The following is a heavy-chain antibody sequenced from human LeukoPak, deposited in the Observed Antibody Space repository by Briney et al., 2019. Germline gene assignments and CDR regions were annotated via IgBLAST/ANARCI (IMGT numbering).Heavy chain of an antibody. CDR3: AKDGSFTIFGVVTSYGMDV. J-gene: IGHJ6*02. CDR2: ISGSGGST. D-gene: IGHD3-3*01. V-gene: IGHV3-23*01. Sequence: GGSLRLSCAASGFTFSSYAMSWVRQAPGKGLEWVSAISGSGGSTYYADSVKGRFTISRHNSKNTLYLQMNSLRAEDTAVYYCAKDGSFTIFGVVTSYGMDVWGQGTTVTVSS. CDR1: GFTFSSYA.